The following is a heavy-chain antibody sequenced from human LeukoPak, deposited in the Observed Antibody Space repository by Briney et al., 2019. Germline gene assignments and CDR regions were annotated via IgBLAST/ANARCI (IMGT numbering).Heavy chain of an antibody. V-gene: IGHV1-18*01. CDR2: ISVYDGTP. Sequence: GASVKVSCKASGYAFTTFGISWVRQAPGQGLEWMGWISVYDGTPNYAQNLQGRVTMTTDTSTNTAYMELRSLRSEDTAVYYCARGRQYIVVVPAALAYYFDYWGQGTLVTVSS. CDR1: GYAFTTFG. CDR3: ARGRQYIVVVPAALAYYFDY. J-gene: IGHJ4*02. D-gene: IGHD2-2*01.